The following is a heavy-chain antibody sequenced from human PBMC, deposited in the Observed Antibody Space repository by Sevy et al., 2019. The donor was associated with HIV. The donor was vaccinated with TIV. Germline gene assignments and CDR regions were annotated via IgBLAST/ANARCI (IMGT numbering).Heavy chain of an antibody. CDR3: ARRRVEYYDRKGGWFDP. CDR2: IYYSGST. Sequence: SETLTLTCTVSGGSISSSSYYWGWIRQPPGKGLEGIGSIYYSGSTYYNPSLKSRVTISVDTSKNQFSLKLSSVTAADTAVYYCARRRVEYYDRKGGWFDPWGQGTLVTVSS. V-gene: IGHV4-39*01. J-gene: IGHJ5*02. CDR1: GGSISSSSYY. D-gene: IGHD3-22*01.